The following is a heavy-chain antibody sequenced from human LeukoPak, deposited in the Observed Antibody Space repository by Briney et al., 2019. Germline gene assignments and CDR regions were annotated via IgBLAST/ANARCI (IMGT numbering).Heavy chain of an antibody. Sequence: GGSLRLSCAASGFTFSSYAMSWVRQAPGKGLEWVSAISGSGGSTYYADSVKGRFTISRDNSKNTLYLQMNSLRAEDTAVYYCARLRGLTVGLDYYYMDVWGKGTTVTVSS. J-gene: IGHJ6*03. V-gene: IGHV3-23*01. CDR1: GFTFSSYA. D-gene: IGHD4-17*01. CDR2: ISGSGGST. CDR3: ARLRGLTVGLDYYYMDV.